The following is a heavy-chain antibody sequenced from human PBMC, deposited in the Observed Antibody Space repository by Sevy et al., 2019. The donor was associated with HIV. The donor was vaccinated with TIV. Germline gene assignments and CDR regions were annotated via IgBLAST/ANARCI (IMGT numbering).Heavy chain of an antibody. CDR1: GFIFSSYD. CDR3: AREVPGSLYGMDV. J-gene: IGHJ6*02. Sequence: GGSLRLSCAASGFIFSSYDIHWVRQPTGKGLEWISGIGTAGDTYYPGSVKARFTISRENAKNSVYLQMNSLRAGDTAVYYCAREVPGSLYGMDVWGQGTTVTVSS. CDR2: IGTAGDT. D-gene: IGHD3-10*01. V-gene: IGHV3-13*01.